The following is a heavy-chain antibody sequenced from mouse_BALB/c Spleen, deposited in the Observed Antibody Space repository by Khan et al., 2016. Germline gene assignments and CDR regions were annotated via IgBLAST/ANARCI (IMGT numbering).Heavy chain of an antibody. J-gene: IGHJ3*01. D-gene: IGHD1-1*01. CDR1: GYTFTDYW. V-gene: IGHV1-7*01. Sequence: QVQLKQSGAELAKPGASVKMSCKTSGYTFTDYWMHWVKQRPGQGLEWIGYINPNTGYTEYNQKFKDKATLTADKSSSTAYMQLSSLTSEDSTVYYCAGCSYYYGSSDGWFTYWGQGTLVTVSA. CDR3: AGCSYYYGSSDGWFTY. CDR2: INPNTGYT.